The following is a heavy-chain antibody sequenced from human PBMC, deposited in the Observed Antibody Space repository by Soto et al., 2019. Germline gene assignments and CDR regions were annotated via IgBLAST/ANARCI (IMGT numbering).Heavy chain of an antibody. CDR2: IYFSGST. V-gene: IGHV4-39*01. J-gene: IGHJ6*01. CDR1: GDSITSSGYY. Sequence: ASETLSLSCTVSGDSITSSGYYWGWLRQPPGKGLEWIGSIYFSGSTYYNPSLKSRITMSVDTSKNQFSLKLSSVTAADTAVYYWARQGGLLWFGELGDMDVWGPGTTVT. CDR3: ARQGGLLWFGELGDMDV. D-gene: IGHD3-10*01.